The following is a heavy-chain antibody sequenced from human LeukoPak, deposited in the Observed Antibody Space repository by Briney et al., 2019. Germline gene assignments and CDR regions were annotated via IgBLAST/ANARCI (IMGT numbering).Heavy chain of an antibody. V-gene: IGHV4-59*12. Sequence: SETLSLTCTVSGGSISSYYWSWIRQPPGKGLEWIGYIYYSGSTNYNPSLKSRVTISVDTSKNQFSLKLSSVTAADTAVYYCARGPRRGYCSSTSCPYGMDVWGQGTTVTVSS. CDR1: GGSISSYY. CDR3: ARGPRRGYCSSTSCPYGMDV. D-gene: IGHD2-2*01. J-gene: IGHJ6*02. CDR2: IYYSGST.